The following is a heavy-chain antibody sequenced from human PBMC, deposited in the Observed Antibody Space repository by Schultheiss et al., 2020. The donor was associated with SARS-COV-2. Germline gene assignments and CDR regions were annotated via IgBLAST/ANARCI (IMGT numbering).Heavy chain of an antibody. CDR2: IYYSGST. Sequence: SETLSLTCTVSGGSISSYYWSWIRQPPGKGLEWIGYIYYSGSTNYNPSLKSRVTMSVDTSKNQFSLKLSSVTAADTAVYYCASTRLDRDFDYWGQGTLVTVSS. CDR3: ASTRLDRDFDY. D-gene: IGHD3/OR15-3a*01. J-gene: IGHJ4*02. V-gene: IGHV4-59*12. CDR1: GGSISSYY.